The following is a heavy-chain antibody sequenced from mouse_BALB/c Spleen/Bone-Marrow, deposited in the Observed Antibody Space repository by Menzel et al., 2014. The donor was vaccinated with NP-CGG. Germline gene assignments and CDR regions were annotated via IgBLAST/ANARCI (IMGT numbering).Heavy chain of an antibody. D-gene: IGHD2-14*01. Sequence: VQLKESGPELEKPGASVKISCKASGYSFTGYNMSWVKQTNGKSLEWIGNIDPYYGGISYNQKFKDKATLTVDRSSSTAYMQLKSLTSEDSAVYYCARSIEYRPLTYWGQGTLVTVSA. CDR2: IDPYYGGI. CDR1: GYSFTGYN. J-gene: IGHJ3*01. CDR3: ARSIEYRPLTY. V-gene: IGHV1-39*01.